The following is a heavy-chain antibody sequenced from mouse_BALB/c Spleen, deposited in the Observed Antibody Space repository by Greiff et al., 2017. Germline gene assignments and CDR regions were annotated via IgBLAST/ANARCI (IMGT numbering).Heavy chain of an antibody. CDR3: ARGGTTVSDY. J-gene: IGHJ2*01. Sequence: EVMLVESGGGLVQPGGSLKLSCAASGFTFSSYGMSWVRQTPDKRLELVATINSNGGSTYYPDSVKGRFTISRDNAKNTLYLQMSSLKSEDTAMYYCARGGTTVSDYWGQGTTLTVSS. CDR2: INSNGGST. CDR1: GFTFSSYG. D-gene: IGHD1-1*01. V-gene: IGHV5-6-3*01.